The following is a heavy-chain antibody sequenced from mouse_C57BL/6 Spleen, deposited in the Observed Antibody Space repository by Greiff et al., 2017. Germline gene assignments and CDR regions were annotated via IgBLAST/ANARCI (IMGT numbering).Heavy chain of an antibody. J-gene: IGHJ3*01. CDR3: ARRDYGSGFAY. CDR1: GYAFSSYW. D-gene: IGHD1-1*01. CDR2: IYPGDGDT. V-gene: IGHV1-80*01. Sequence: QVQLKESGAELVKPGASVKISCKASGYAFSSYWMNWVKQRPGKGLEWIGQIYPGDGDTNYNGKFKGKATLTADKSSSTAYMQLSSLTSEDSAVYFCARRDYGSGFAYWGQGTLVTVSA.